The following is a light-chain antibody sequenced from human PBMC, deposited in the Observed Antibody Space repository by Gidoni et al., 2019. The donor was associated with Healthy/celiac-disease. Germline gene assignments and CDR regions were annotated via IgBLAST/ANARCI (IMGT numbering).Light chain of an antibody. CDR2: GAS. CDR1: QSVSSN. J-gene: IGKJ3*01. Sequence: EIVMTQSPATLSVSPGERATLSCRASQSVSSNLAWYQQKPGQAPRLLIYGASTRATGIPARFSGSGSGKEFILTIRSLQSEDFAVYYCKQYNNWPFTFGPGTKVDIK. CDR3: KQYNNWPFT. V-gene: IGKV3-15*01.